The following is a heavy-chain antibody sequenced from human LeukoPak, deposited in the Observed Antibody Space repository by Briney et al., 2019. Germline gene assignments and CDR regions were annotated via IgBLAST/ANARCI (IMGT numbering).Heavy chain of an antibody. J-gene: IGHJ6*02. D-gene: IGHD4-17*01. CDR2: ISGSGGST. CDR3: AKVSGRNSGDHSMDV. V-gene: IGHV3-23*01. Sequence: GGSLRLSCAASGFTFSSYAMSWVRQAPGKGLGWVSAISGSGGSTYYADSVKGRFTISRDNSKNTLYLQMNSLRAEDTAVYYCAKVSGRNSGDHSMDVWGQGTTVTVSS. CDR1: GFTFSSYA.